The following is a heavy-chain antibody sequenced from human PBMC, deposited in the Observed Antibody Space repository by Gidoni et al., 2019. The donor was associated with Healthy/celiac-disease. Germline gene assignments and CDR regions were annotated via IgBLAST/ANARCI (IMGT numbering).Heavy chain of an antibody. V-gene: IGHV1-2*02. D-gene: IGHD3-3*01. Sequence: QVQLVPSGAEVKKPGASVKVSCKASGYTFTGYYMHWVRQAPGQGLEWMGWINPNSGGTNDAQKFQGRVTMTRDTSISTAYMELSRLRSDDTAVYYCARGITIFGVVIDESPDYYYYYMDVWGKGTTVTVSS. J-gene: IGHJ6*03. CDR3: ARGITIFGVVIDESPDYYYYYMDV. CDR2: INPNSGGT. CDR1: GYTFTGYY.